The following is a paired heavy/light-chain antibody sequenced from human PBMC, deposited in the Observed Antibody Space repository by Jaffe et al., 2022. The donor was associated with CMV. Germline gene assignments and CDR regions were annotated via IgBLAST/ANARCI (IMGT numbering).Light chain of an antibody. CDR2: TAS. V-gene: IGKV1-9*01. Sequence: IQLTQSPSSLSASVGDRVSITCRASQGISSRLAWYQQKPGKAPNLLIHTASTLQSGVPSRFSGSGSGADFTLTISSLQPEDFATYYCQQVYDYPLTFGGGTRVEIK. CDR3: QQVYDYPLT. J-gene: IGKJ4*01. CDR1: QGISSR.
Heavy chain of an antibody. CDR2: SRNKDNSYTT. D-gene: IGHD2-21*01. CDR1: GFTFSDNY. V-gene: IGHV3-72*01. CDR3: GRAWVIPNIQSYGMDV. Sequence: EVQLVESGGGLVQPGGSLRLSCAVSGFTFSDNYMDWVRQAPGKGLEWVGRSRNKDNSYTTEYAASVKGRFTISRDDSKNSLYLQMDSLKTEDTAVYYCGRAWVIPNIQSYGMDVWGQGTTVTVSS. J-gene: IGHJ6*02.